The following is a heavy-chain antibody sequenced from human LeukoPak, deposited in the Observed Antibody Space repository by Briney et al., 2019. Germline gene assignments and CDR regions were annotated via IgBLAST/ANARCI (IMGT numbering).Heavy chain of an antibody. CDR1: GCSISSDSYY. CDR3: ARVVDCSSTSCRDWFDP. Sequence: SQTLSLTCTVSGCSISSDSYYWTWIRPPAGKGLEWIGRIYTSGISNHNPSLSSRVTISVDTSKSQFSLKLSSVTAADTAVYYCARVVDCSSTSCRDWFDPWGQGTLVTVSS. V-gene: IGHV4-61*02. CDR2: IYTSGIS. D-gene: IGHD2-2*01. J-gene: IGHJ5*02.